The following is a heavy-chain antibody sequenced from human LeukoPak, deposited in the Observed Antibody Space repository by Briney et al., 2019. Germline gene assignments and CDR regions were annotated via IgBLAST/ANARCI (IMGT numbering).Heavy chain of an antibody. CDR2: IYHSGST. D-gene: IGHD6-13*01. V-gene: IGHV4-39*07. CDR1: GGSTSSSSYY. Sequence: SETLSLTCTVSGGSTSSSSYYWGWIRQPPGKGLEWIGSIYHSGSTYYNPSLKSRVTISLDTSKNQFSLKLSSVTAADTAIYYCARAYHSSWYLNWFDPWGQGTLVTVSS. CDR3: ARAYHSSWYLNWFDP. J-gene: IGHJ5*02.